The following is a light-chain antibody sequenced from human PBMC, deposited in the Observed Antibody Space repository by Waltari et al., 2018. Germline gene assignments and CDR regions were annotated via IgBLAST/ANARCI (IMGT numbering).Light chain of an antibody. J-gene: IGLJ3*02. CDR3: CSYTTTTTWV. CDR1: GRDIGGFNY. Sequence: QSALTQLASLSGSPGPSITPACSGTGRDIGGFNYVSWYQQRPGKAPKLLIYGVSQRPSGVSDRFSGSKSGNRASLTISGLQAEDDSDYYCCSYTTTTTWVFGGGTKLTVL. CDR2: GVS. V-gene: IGLV2-14*03.